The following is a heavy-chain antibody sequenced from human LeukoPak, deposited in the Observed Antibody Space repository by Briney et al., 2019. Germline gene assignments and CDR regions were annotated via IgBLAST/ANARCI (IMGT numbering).Heavy chain of an antibody. D-gene: IGHD5-12*01. CDR1: GDSVSSNSAA. V-gene: IGHV6-1*01. CDR3: ARASGYDGVDS. CDR2: TYYRSKWYN. Sequence: QTLSLTCALSGDSVSSNSAAWNWLRQSPSRGLEWLGRTYYRSKWYNDYAVSVKSRITINPDTSKNQFSLQLNSVTPEDTAVYYCARASGYDGVDSWGQGTLVTVSS. J-gene: IGHJ4*02.